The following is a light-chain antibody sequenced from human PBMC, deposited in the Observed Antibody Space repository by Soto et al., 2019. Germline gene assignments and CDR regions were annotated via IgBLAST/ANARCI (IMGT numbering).Light chain of an antibody. V-gene: IGLV2-8*01. CDR1: SSDVGGYNY. CDR2: EVN. CDR3: SSFAGSNRLV. J-gene: IGLJ2*01. Sequence: QSALTQPPSASGSPGQSVTISFTGTSSDVGGYNYVSWYQQHPGKAPQVMIYEVNKRPSGVPDRFSGSQSGNTASLTVSGLQAEDEADYYCSSFAGSNRLVFGGGTKLTVL.